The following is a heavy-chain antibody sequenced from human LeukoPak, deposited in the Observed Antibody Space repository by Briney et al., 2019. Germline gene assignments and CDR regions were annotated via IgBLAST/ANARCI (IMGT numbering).Heavy chain of an antibody. CDR2: INAGNGNT. CDR3: ARVHCSSTSCYSIRFDP. D-gene: IGHD2-2*01. CDR1: GYTFTSYA. Sequence: ASVKVSCKASGYTFTSYAMHWVRQAPGQRLEWMGWINAGNGNTKYPQKFQGRVTITRDTSASTAYMELSSLRSEDTAVYYCARVHCSSTSCYSIRFDPWGQGTLVTVSS. V-gene: IGHV1-3*01. J-gene: IGHJ5*02.